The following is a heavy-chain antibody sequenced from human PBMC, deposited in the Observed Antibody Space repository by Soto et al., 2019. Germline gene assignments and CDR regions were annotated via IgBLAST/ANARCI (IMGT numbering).Heavy chain of an antibody. CDR2: INSDGSST. Sequence: LRLSCAASGFTFSSYWMHWVRQAPGKGLIWVSRINSDGSSTTYADSVKGRFTISRDNAKNTLYFQMNSLRAEDTAVYYCATLTKYDILTGFYPCWGQGTLVTVSS. D-gene: IGHD3-9*01. J-gene: IGHJ4*02. CDR1: GFTFSSYW. V-gene: IGHV3-74*01. CDR3: ATLTKYDILTGFYPC.